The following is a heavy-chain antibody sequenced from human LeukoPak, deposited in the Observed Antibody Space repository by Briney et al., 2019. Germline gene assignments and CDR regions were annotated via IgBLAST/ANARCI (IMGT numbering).Heavy chain of an antibody. CDR1: GFTFDDYA. J-gene: IGHJ4*02. CDR2: ISWNGRSI. D-gene: IGHD5-18*01. V-gene: IGHV3-9*01. CDR3: AKEDTAMVFC. Sequence: GGSLRLSCSASGFTFDDYAMPWVRPAPGKGLEGVTGISWNGRSIGYADSVKGPFTISRDNAKNALYLQMNSLRAEDTALYYCAKEDTAMVFCWGQGTLVTVSS.